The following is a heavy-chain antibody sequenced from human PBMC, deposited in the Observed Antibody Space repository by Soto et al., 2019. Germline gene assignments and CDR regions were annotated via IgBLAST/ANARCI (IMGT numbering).Heavy chain of an antibody. J-gene: IGHJ3*02. CDR3: AREVDYYDSSGYHSYDAFDI. V-gene: IGHV3-21*01. Sequence: GGSLRLSCAASGFTFSSYSMNWVRQAPGKGLEWVSSISSSSSYIYYADSVKGRFTISRDNAKDSLYLQMNSLRAEDTAVYYCAREVDYYDSSGYHSYDAFDIWGQGTMVTVSS. CDR1: GFTFSSYS. CDR2: ISSSSSYI. D-gene: IGHD3-22*01.